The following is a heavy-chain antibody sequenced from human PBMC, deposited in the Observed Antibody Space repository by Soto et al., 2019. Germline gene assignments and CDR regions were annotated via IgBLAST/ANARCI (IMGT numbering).Heavy chain of an antibody. V-gene: IGHV3-7*01. D-gene: IGHD2-2*01. J-gene: IGHJ4*02. CDR1: GFTFSSYW. CDR3: ARDRCTSTSCFPAY. Sequence: EVQLVESGGGLVQPGGSLRLSCAASGFTFSSYWMSWVRQAPGKGLEWVVNIKQDGSEKYYVDSVKGRFIISRDNAKNSLYLQMKSLRAEDTAVYYCARDRCTSTSCFPAYWGQGTLVTVSS. CDR2: IKQDGSEK.